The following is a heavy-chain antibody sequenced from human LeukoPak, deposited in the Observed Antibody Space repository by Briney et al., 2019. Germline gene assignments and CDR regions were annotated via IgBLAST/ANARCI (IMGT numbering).Heavy chain of an antibody. CDR3: ARHLVWGGSSSSLGY. V-gene: IGHV3-48*01. CDR1: GFNFSSHS. J-gene: IGHJ4*02. CDR2: ITGSSRAI. D-gene: IGHD6-6*01. Sequence: GGSLRLSCEGSGFNFSSHSMNWVRQAPGKGLEWVSFITGSSRAIYYADSVKGRFIISRDNAKNSVYMQLNSLRAEDTAIYYCARHLVWGGSSSSLGYWGQGTLVTVSS.